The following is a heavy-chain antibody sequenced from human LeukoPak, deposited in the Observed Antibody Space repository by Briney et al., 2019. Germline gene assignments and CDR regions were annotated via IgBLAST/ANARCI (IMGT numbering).Heavy chain of an antibody. J-gene: IGHJ4*02. CDR3: ARGGYYYDSSGYYGGQYDY. Sequence: SETLSLTCTVSGGSISSYYWSWIRQPPGKGLEWIGYIYYSGSTNYNPSLKSRVTISVDTSKNQFSPKLSSVTAADTAVYYCARGGYYYDSSGYYGGQYDYWGQGTLVTVSS. CDR2: IYYSGST. V-gene: IGHV4-59*01. CDR1: GGSISSYY. D-gene: IGHD3-22*01.